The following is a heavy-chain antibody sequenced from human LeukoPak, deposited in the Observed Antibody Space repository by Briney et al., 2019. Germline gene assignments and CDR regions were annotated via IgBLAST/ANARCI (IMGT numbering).Heavy chain of an antibody. V-gene: IGHV3-23*01. Sequence: GGSLRLSCAAPGFTFSSYAMSWVRQAPGKGLEWVSAISGSGGSTYYADSVKGRFTISRDNSKNTLYLQMNSLRAEDTAVYYCAKDPRRRYYYDSSGHPWGQGTLVTVSS. D-gene: IGHD3-22*01. J-gene: IGHJ5*02. CDR3: AKDPRRRYYYDSSGHP. CDR2: ISGSGGST. CDR1: GFTFSSYA.